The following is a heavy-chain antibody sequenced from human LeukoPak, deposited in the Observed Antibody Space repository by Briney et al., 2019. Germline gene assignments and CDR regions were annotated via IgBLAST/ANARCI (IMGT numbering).Heavy chain of an antibody. CDR2: INPNSGGT. Sequence: GASVTVSSKASGYTFTGYYMHWVRQAPGQGLEWMGWINPNSGGTNYAQKFQGRVTMTRDTSISTAYMELSRLRSDDTAVYYCARVREDYVSFRSDFDYWGQGTLVTVSS. J-gene: IGHJ4*02. CDR3: ARVREDYVSFRSDFDY. CDR1: GYTFTGYY. V-gene: IGHV1-2*02. D-gene: IGHD3-3*01.